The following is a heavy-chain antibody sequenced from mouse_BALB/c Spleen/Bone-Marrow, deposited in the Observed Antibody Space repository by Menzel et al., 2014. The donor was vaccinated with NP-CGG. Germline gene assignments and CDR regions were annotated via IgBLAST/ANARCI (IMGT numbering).Heavy chain of an antibody. CDR2: ISNGGGST. CDR1: GFTFSSYT. CDR3: ARQIYFPYFDY. D-gene: IGHD2-1*01. V-gene: IGHV5-12-2*01. Sequence: EVQRVESGGGLVQPGGSLKLSCAASGFTFSSYTMSRVRQTPEKRLEWVAYISNGGGSTYYPDTVKGRFTISRDNAKNTLYLQMSSLKSEDTAMYYCARQIYFPYFDYWGQGTTLTVSS. J-gene: IGHJ2*01.